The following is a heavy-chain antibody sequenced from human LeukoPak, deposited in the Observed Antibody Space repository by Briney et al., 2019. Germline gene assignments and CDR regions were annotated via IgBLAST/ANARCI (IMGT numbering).Heavy chain of an antibody. J-gene: IGHJ4*02. D-gene: IGHD6-19*01. CDR1: GFTFGDYA. CDR2: IRSKAYGGTT. Sequence: GGSLRLSCTASGFTFGDYAMSWFRQAPGKGLEWVGFIRSKAYGGTTEYAASVKGRFTISRDDSKSIAYLQMNSLKTEDTAVYYCTRVGPTYSSGWTYYFDYWGRGTLVTVSS. CDR3: TRVGPTYSSGWTYYFDY. V-gene: IGHV3-49*03.